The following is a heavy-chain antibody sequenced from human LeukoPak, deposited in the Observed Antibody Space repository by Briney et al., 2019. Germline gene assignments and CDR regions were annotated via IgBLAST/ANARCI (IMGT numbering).Heavy chain of an antibody. CDR1: GYTFTSYG. J-gene: IGHJ3*02. CDR2: ISAYNGNT. V-gene: IGHV1-18*01. Sequence: ASVKVSCKASGYTFTSYGISWVRQAPGQGLEWMGWISAYNGNTNYAQKLQGRVTVTTDTSTSTAYMELRSLRSDDTAVYYCARDKDLRLIAGGDAFDIWGQGTMFTVSS. D-gene: IGHD6-13*01. CDR3: ARDKDLRLIAGGDAFDI.